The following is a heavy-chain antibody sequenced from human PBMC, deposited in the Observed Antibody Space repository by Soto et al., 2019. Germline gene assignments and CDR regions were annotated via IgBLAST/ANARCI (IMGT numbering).Heavy chain of an antibody. Sequence: SETLSLTCTVSGGSISSYYWSWIRQPPGKGLEWIGYIYYSGSTNYNPSLKSRVTISVDTSKNQFSLKLSSVTAADTAVYYCARDRSYGKYYYYYYGMDVWGQGTTVTVSS. D-gene: IGHD5-18*01. CDR3: ARDRSYGKYYYYYYGMDV. CDR1: GGSISSYY. J-gene: IGHJ6*02. V-gene: IGHV4-59*01. CDR2: IYYSGST.